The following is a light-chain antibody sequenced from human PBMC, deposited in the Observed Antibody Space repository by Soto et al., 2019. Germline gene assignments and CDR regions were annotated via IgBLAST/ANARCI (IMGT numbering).Light chain of an antibody. CDR1: SGDIGSYNR. CDR3: SSFSSDTTLFV. Sequence: QSALTQPASVSGSPGQSITISCTGTSGDIGSYNRVSWYQQHPGKAPKLIIYEVTDRPSGVSNRFSGSKSGNTASLTISGLQAEDEADYYCSSFSSDTTLFVFGGGTQLTVL. J-gene: IGLJ7*01. V-gene: IGLV2-14*01. CDR2: EVT.